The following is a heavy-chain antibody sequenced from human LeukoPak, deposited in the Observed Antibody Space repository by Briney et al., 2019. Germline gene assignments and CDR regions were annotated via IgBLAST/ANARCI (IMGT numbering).Heavy chain of an antibody. V-gene: IGHV1-69*06. Sequence: SVKVSCKASGGTFSSYAISWVRQAPGQGLEWMGGIIPIFGTANYAQKFQGRVTITADKSTSTAYMELSSLRSEDTAVYYCASRGYSSSWYRSFDYWGQGTLVTVSP. CDR1: GGTFSSYA. J-gene: IGHJ4*02. D-gene: IGHD6-13*01. CDR2: IIPIFGTA. CDR3: ASRGYSSSWYRSFDY.